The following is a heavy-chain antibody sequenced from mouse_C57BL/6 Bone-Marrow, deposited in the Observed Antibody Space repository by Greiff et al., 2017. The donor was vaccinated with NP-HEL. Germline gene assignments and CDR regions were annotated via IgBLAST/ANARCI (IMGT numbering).Heavy chain of an antibody. V-gene: IGHV1-82*01. D-gene: IGHD1-1*01. J-gene: IGHJ3*01. CDR2: IYPGDGDT. CDR3: ASPITTVGFAY. Sequence: QVQLQQSGPELVKPGASVKISRKASGYAFSSSWMNWVKQRPGKGLEWIGRIYPGDGDTNYNGKFKGKATLTADKSSSTAYMQLSSLTSEDSAVYFCASPITTVGFAYWGQGTLVTVSA. CDR1: GYAFSSSW.